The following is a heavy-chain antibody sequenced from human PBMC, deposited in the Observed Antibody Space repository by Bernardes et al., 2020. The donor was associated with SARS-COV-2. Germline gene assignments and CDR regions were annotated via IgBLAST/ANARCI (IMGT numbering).Heavy chain of an antibody. V-gene: IGHV4-4*07. CDR2: IYTSVST. J-gene: IGHJ6*02. CDR3: ARESWGYCSSTSCYSPHDYDGMDV. Sequence: QPAGQGLECLGRIYTSVSTHYNPSLKSRVTMSVDPSKNQFSLKLSSVTAADTDVYYCARESWGYCSSTSCYSPHDYDGMDVWGQGNTVTGSS. D-gene: IGHD2-2*01.